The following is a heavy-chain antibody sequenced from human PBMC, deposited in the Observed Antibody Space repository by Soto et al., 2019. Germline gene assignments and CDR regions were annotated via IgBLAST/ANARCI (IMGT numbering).Heavy chain of an antibody. D-gene: IGHD6-13*01. V-gene: IGHV1-18*01. CDR2: ISAYNGNT. J-gene: IGHJ4*02. CDR3: ARDPIAAADSYSPFDY. CDR1: GYTFTSYG. Sequence: QVQLAQSGAAVKKPGASVKVSCKASGYTFTSYGISWVRQAPGQGLEWMGWISAYNGNTNYAQKLQGRVTMTTDTSTSTAYMELRSLRSDDTAVYYCARDPIAAADSYSPFDYWGQGPLVTVSS.